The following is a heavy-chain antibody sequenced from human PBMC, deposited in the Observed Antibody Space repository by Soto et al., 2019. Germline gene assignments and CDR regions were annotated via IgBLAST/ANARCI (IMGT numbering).Heavy chain of an antibody. D-gene: IGHD4-17*01. V-gene: IGHV4-34*01. J-gene: IGHJ4*02. CDR2: INHSGST. Sequence: QVRLQQCGAVLLKPSETLSLTCAVYGGSFSGYYWSWIRQPPGKGLEWIGEINHSGSTNYNPSLKSRVTRSVDTSKNQFSLKLSSVTAADTAVYYCARGLKRSRYYGYWCQGTLVTVSS. CDR3: ARGLKRSRYYGY. CDR1: GGSFSGYY.